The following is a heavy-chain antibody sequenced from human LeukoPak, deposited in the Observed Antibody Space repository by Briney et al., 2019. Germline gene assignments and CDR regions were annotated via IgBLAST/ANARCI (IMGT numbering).Heavy chain of an antibody. J-gene: IGHJ4*02. CDR1: GFTFSSYG. V-gene: IGHV3-30*02. D-gene: IGHD3-10*01. CDR2: IRYDGSNK. CDR3: AKDAAGGFGEPQIDY. Sequence: PGGSLRLSCAASGFTFSSYGMHWVRQAPGKGLEWVAFIRYDGSNKHYADSVKGRFTISRDNSKNTLYLQMNSLRAEDTAVYYCAKDAAGGFGEPQIDYWGQGTLVTVSS.